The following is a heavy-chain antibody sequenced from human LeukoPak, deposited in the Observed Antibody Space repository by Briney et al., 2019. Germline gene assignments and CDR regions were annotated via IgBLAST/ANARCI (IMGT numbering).Heavy chain of an antibody. D-gene: IGHD5-12*01. V-gene: IGHV3-48*03. CDR3: ARDEGGYGSDY. CDR2: ISSSGSTI. J-gene: IGHJ4*02. CDR1: GFTFSSYE. Sequence: PGGSLRLSCAASGFTFSSYEMNWVRRAPGKGLEWVSYISSSGSTIYYADSVKGRFTISRDNAKNSLYLQMNSLRAEDTAVYCCARDEGGYGSDYWGQGTLVTVSS.